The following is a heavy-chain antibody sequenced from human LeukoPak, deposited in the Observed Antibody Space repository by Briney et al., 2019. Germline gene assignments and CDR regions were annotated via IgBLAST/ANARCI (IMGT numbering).Heavy chain of an antibody. CDR3: ARVSDFLTGFDY. D-gene: IGHD3-9*01. J-gene: IGHJ4*02. CDR1: GGSITSYY. CDR2: IYASGGT. Sequence: PSETLSLTCTVSGGSITSYYWSWIRQPAGKGLEWIGRIYASGGTNYSPSLKSRVTMSIDTSKNQFSLKLSSVTAADTAVYYCARVSDFLTGFDYWGQGTLVTASS. V-gene: IGHV4-4*07.